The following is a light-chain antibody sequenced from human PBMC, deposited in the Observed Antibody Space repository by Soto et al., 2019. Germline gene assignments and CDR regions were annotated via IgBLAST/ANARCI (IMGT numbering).Light chain of an antibody. V-gene: IGKV3-11*01. CDR2: DTS. Sequence: EIVLTQSPATLSLSPGQRATLSCRASQSVSTYLAWYQQKPGKAPRLFIYDTSNRATGIPARFSGSGSGTDFTLTISSLEPEDFAVYYCQQHSSLITFGQGTRLEIK. CDR1: QSVSTY. J-gene: IGKJ5*01. CDR3: QQHSSLIT.